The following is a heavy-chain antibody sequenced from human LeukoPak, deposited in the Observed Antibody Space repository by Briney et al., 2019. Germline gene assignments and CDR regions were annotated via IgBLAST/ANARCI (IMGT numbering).Heavy chain of an antibody. CDR2: IIPIFGTA. J-gene: IGHJ6*03. CDR3: ASGGIVWAVPYYYMDV. D-gene: IGHD2-8*01. CDR1: GGAFSSYA. Sequence: GASVKVSCKASGGAFSSYAISWVRQAPGQGLEWMGGIIPIFGTANYAQKFQGRATITTDESTSTAYMELSSLRSEDTAVYYCASGGIVWAVPYYYMDVWGKGTTVTVSS. V-gene: IGHV1-69*05.